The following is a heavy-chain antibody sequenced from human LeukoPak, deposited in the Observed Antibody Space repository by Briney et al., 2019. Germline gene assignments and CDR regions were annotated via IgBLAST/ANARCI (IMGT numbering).Heavy chain of an antibody. CDR2: ISAYNGNT. V-gene: IGHV1-18*01. D-gene: IGHD2-8*01. Sequence: ASVKVSCTASGYTFTSYGISWVRQAPGQGLEWMGWISAYNGNTNYAQKLQGRVTMTTDTSTSTAYMELRSLRSDDTAVYYCARDNTKYYYYYMDVWGEGTTVTVSS. CDR1: GYTFTSYG. J-gene: IGHJ6*03. CDR3: ARDNTKYYYYYMDV.